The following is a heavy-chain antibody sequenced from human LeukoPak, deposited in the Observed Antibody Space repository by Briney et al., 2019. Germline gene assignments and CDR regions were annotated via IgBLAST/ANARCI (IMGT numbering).Heavy chain of an antibody. CDR2: ITWNSGSK. V-gene: IGHV3-9*01. D-gene: IGHD6-13*01. J-gene: IGHJ4*02. CDR3: IKGGRHSSSSNDY. Sequence: GGSLRLSCAASGFTFDDYAMYWVRQASGKGLEWVSSITWNSGSKVYADSVKGRFTISRDNAKNSLYLQMNSLRVEDTAFYYCIKGGRHSSSSNDYWGQGTLVTVSS. CDR1: GFTFDDYA.